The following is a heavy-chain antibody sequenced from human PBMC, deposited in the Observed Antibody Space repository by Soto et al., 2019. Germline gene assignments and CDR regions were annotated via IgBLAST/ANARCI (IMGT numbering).Heavy chain of an antibody. CDR1: GFTLSTYS. V-gene: IGHV3-48*02. CDR2: ISSSTSTI. CDR3: ATVRHDAFDI. J-gene: IGHJ3*02. Sequence: VQLVESGGGLVQPGGSLRLSCAASGFTLSTYSMSWVRQAPGEGLEWLSYISSSTSTIYYPDSVKGRFTISRDNAKNSLYLQMNSLRDEDTAVYYCATVRHDAFDIWGQGTLVTVSS.